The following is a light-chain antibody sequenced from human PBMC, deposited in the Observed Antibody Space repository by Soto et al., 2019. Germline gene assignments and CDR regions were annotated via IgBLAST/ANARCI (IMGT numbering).Light chain of an antibody. CDR3: QKYFSAPWT. CDR2: AAS. Sequence: DIQMTQSPSSLSASVGDRVTITCRASQGIRNSLAWYQQKPGKVPKLLIYAASTLQSGVPSRFSGSGSGTDFTLTISSLQPEDVATYYCQKYFSAPWTFGQGTKVDIK. J-gene: IGKJ1*01. CDR1: QGIRNS. V-gene: IGKV1-27*01.